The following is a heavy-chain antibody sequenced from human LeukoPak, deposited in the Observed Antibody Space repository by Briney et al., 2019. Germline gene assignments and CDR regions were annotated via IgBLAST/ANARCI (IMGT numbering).Heavy chain of an antibody. CDR2: IYYSGST. Sequence: SETLSLTCTVSGGSISSYYWSWIRQPPGKGLEWIGDIYYSGSTNYNPSLKSRVTISVDTSKNKFSLKLSSVTAADTAVYYCARQEMATIHFDYWGQGTLVTVSS. D-gene: IGHD5-24*01. J-gene: IGHJ4*02. V-gene: IGHV4-59*08. CDR1: GGSISSYY. CDR3: ARQEMATIHFDY.